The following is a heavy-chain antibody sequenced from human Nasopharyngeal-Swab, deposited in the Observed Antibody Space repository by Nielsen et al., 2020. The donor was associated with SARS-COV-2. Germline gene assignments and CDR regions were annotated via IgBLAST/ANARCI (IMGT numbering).Heavy chain of an antibody. Sequence: GESLKISCAASGFTFSSYAMSWVRQAPGKGLEWVSAISGSGGSTYYADSVKDRFTISRDNSKNTLYLQMNSLRAEDTAVYYCAKDYHGSSPYDYWGQGTLVTVSS. D-gene: IGHD6-6*01. CDR1: GFTFSSYA. J-gene: IGHJ4*02. CDR2: ISGSGGST. CDR3: AKDYHGSSPYDY. V-gene: IGHV3-23*01.